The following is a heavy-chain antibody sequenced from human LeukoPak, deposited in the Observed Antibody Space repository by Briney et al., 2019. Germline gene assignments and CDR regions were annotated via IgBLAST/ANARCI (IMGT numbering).Heavy chain of an antibody. CDR1: GFTFSSYS. Sequence: GGSLRLSCAASGFTFSSYSMNWVRQAPGKGLEWVSSISSSSSYIYYADSVKGRFTISRDNAKNSLYLQMNSLRAEDTAVYYCARDNVLEWLSRFDYWGQGTLVTVSS. V-gene: IGHV3-21*01. CDR3: ARDNVLEWLSRFDY. J-gene: IGHJ4*02. CDR2: ISSSSSYI. D-gene: IGHD3-3*01.